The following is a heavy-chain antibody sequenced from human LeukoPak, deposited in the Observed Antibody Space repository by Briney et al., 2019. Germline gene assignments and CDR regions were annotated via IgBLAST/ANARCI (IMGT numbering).Heavy chain of an antibody. Sequence: APVKVSCKASGYTFTSYAMNWVRQAPGQGLEWMGWINTNTGNPTYAQGFTGRFVFSLDTSVSTAYLQISSLKAEDTAVYYCARTTGSGWSSFFDYWGQGTLVTVSS. CDR1: GYTFTSYA. J-gene: IGHJ4*02. CDR3: ARTTGSGWSSFFDY. V-gene: IGHV7-4-1*02. CDR2: INTNTGNP. D-gene: IGHD6-19*01.